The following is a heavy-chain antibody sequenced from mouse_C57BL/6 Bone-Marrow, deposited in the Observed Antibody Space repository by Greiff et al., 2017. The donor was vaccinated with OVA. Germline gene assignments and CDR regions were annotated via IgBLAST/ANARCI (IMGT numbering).Heavy chain of an antibody. CDR2: ISNGGGST. CDR3: ARQDDYDGVFDY. D-gene: IGHD2-4*01. CDR1: GFTFSDYY. V-gene: IGHV5-12*01. J-gene: IGHJ2*01. Sequence: EVQLVESGGGLVQPGGSLKLSCAASGFTFSDYYMYWVRQTPEKRLEWVAYISNGGGSTYYPDTVKGRFPISRDNAKNTLYLQMSRLKSEDTAMYYCARQDDYDGVFDYWGQGTTLTVSS.